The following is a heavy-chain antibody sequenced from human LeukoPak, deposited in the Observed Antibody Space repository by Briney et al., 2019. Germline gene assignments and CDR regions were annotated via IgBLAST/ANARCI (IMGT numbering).Heavy chain of an antibody. Sequence: GASVKVSCKASGYTFPNCGISWLRPAPGKGLEWMGWISAYNGNTNYAQKLQGRVTMTTDTSTSTAYLELRSLRSDDTAVYYCARSVSSGYFLRYYYYYMDVWGKGTTVTVSS. CDR1: GYTFPNCG. V-gene: IGHV1-18*01. CDR2: ISAYNGNT. J-gene: IGHJ6*03. CDR3: ARSVSSGYFLRYYYYYMDV. D-gene: IGHD3-22*01.